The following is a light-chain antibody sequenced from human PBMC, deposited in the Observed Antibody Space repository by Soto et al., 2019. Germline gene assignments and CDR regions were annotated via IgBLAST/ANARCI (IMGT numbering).Light chain of an antibody. Sequence: QSVLTQPASVSGSPGQSIXISXXGTXSDVGGYNYVSWYQQHPGKAPKLMIYDVSNRPSGVSNRFSGSKSGNTASLTISGLQAEDEADYYCSSYTSSSTPVVFXGGTKLTVL. CDR1: XSDVGGYNY. V-gene: IGLV2-14*01. J-gene: IGLJ2*01. CDR2: DVS. CDR3: SSYTSSSTPVV.